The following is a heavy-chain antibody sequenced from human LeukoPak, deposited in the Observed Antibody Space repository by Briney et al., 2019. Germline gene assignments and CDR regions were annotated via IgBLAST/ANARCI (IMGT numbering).Heavy chain of an antibody. D-gene: IGHD3-10*01. Sequence: SETLSLTCTVSGGSISNYYWTWIRQPPGKGLERIGFISYSGNTNYNPSLKSRVTISLDTSKNQFSLKLSSVTAADTAIYYCARGGYYGSGNDFRFDSWGQGTLVTVSS. CDR2: ISYSGNT. CDR3: ARGGYYGSGNDFRFDS. CDR1: GGSISNYY. V-gene: IGHV4-59*01. J-gene: IGHJ5*01.